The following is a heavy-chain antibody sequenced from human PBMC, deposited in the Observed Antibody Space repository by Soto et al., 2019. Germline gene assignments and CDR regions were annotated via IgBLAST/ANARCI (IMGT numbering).Heavy chain of an antibody. CDR1: GGSVSSGIYY. CDR3: ARDSPRYDYVWGSYDY. V-gene: IGHV4-61*01. D-gene: IGHD3-16*01. Sequence: SETLSLTCTVSGGSVSSGIYYWSWIRQPPGKGLEWIGYIYYSGSTNYNPSLKSRVTISVDTSKNQFSLKLSSVTAADTAVYYCARDSPRYDYVWGSYDYWGQGTLVTVSS. J-gene: IGHJ4*02. CDR2: IYYSGST.